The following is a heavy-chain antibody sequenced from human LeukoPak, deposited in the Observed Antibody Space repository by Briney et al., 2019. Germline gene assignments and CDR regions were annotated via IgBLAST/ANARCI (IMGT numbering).Heavy chain of an antibody. Sequence: PGGSLRLSCAASGFTFSSYALSWVRQAPGKGLEWVSVISGSGANTYYADSVKGRFTVSRDNSKNTLYLQMYSLRAEDAAEYFCARSYTTSSVYYFHHWGQGTLVTVSS. CDR3: ARSYTTSSVYYFHH. V-gene: IGHV3-23*01. D-gene: IGHD6-6*01. CDR1: GFTFSSYA. CDR2: ISGSGANT. J-gene: IGHJ1*01.